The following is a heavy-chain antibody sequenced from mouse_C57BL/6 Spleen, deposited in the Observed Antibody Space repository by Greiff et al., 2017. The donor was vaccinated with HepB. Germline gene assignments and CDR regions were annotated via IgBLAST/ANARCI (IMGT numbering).Heavy chain of an antibody. D-gene: IGHD4-1*01. CDR3: ARRLGRGYFDY. V-gene: IGHV1-18*01. CDR1: GYTFTDYN. CDR2: INPNNGGT. J-gene: IGHJ2*01. Sequence: VQLQQSGPELVKPGASVKIPCKASGYTFTDYNMDWVKQSQGKSLEWIGDINPNNGGTIYNQKFKGKATLTVDKSSSTAYMELRSLTSEDTAVYYCARRLGRGYFDYWGQGTTLTVSS.